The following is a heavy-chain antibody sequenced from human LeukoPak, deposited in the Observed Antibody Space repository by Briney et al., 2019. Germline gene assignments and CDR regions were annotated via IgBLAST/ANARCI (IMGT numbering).Heavy chain of an antibody. CDR1: GLTFSSYV. D-gene: IGHD4-17*01. CDR3: SRGDDYGDYATITATHYFDY. J-gene: IGHJ4*02. Sequence: GGSLRLSCAASGLTFSSYVMNWVRQAPGKGLAWVGFIRSKAYGGTTEYAASVNGRFTISRDDSKSIAYLQMNSLKTEDTAVYYCSRGDDYGDYATITATHYFDYWGQGTLVTVSS. V-gene: IGHV3-49*04. CDR2: IRSKAYGGTT.